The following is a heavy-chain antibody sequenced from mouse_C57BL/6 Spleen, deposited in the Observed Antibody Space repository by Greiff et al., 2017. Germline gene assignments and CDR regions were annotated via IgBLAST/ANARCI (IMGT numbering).Heavy chain of an antibody. CDR3: ARTFYDYGYYFDY. J-gene: IGHJ2*01. D-gene: IGHD2-4*01. CDR2: IWTGGGT. Sequence: VKLMESGPGLVAPSPSLSITCTVSGFSLTSYAISWVRQPPGKGLEWLGVIWTGGGTNYNSALKSRLSISKDNSKSQVFLKMNSLQTDDTARYYCARTFYDYGYYFDYWGQGTTLTVSS. CDR1: GFSLTSYA. V-gene: IGHV2-9-1*01.